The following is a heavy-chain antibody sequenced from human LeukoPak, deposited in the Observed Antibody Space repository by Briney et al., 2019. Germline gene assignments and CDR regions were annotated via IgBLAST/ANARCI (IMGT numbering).Heavy chain of an antibody. D-gene: IGHD6-6*01. V-gene: IGHV3-23*01. J-gene: IGHJ4*02. CDR2: ISGSGGST. CDR1: GFTFSSYA. CDR3: AKDSSEYSSSASDY. Sequence: GGSLRLSCAASGFTFSSYAMSWVRQAPGKGLEWVSAISGSGGSTYYADSVKGRFTISRDNSKNTLYLQMNSLRAEDTAVYYCAKDSSEYSSSASDYWGQGTLVTVSS.